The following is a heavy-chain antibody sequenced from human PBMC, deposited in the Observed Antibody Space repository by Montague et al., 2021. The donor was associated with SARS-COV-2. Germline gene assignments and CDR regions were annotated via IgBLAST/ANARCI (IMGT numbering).Heavy chain of an antibody. J-gene: IGHJ5*02. D-gene: IGHD3-10*01. CDR1: GFTFSSYE. CDR2: IINSGSST. CDR3: ATYYYNSDHVRSA. Sequence: SLRLSCAAFGFTFSSYEMNWVRQAPGKGLEWISKIINSGSSTYYADSVKGRFTISRDNAKNSLYLQMNSLRAEDTAVYYCATYYYNSDHVRSAWGQGTLVTVSS. V-gene: IGHV3-48*03.